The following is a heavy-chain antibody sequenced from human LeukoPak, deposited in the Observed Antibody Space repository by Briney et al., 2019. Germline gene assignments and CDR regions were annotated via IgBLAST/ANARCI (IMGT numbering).Heavy chain of an antibody. CDR2: ISYDGSNK. D-gene: IGHD6-13*01. Sequence: PGGSLRLSCAASGFTFSSYAMHWVRQAPGKGLEWVAVISYDGSNKYYADSVKGRFTISRDNSKNTLYLQMNSLRAEDTAVYYCARGVGRSLYSSNPYNWFDPWGQGTLVTVSS. V-gene: IGHV3-30-3*01. CDR1: GFTFSSYA. J-gene: IGHJ5*02. CDR3: ARGVGRSLYSSNPYNWFDP.